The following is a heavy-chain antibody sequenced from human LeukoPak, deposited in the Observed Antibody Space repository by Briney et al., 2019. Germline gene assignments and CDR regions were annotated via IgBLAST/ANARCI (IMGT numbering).Heavy chain of an antibody. CDR1: GFTLSNYW. D-gene: IGHD6-13*01. J-gene: IGHJ4*02. CDR2: IKQDGSEK. CDR3: ARDSAGNDY. Sequence: SGGSLGLCCAASGFTLSNYWVVWVPQEQGKGLEWVANIKQDGSEKYYVDSVKGRFTISRDNAKNSLYLQMNSLRAEDTAMYYCARDSAGNDYWGQGTLVTVSS. V-gene: IGHV3-7*01.